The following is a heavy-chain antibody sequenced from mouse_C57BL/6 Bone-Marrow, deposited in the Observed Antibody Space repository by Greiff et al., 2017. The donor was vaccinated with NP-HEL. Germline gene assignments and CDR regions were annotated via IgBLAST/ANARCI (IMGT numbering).Heavy chain of an antibody. D-gene: IGHD1-1*01. V-gene: IGHV1-69*01. Sequence: QVQLQQPGAELVMPGASVKLSCKASGYTFTSYWMHWVKQRPGQGLEWIGEIDPSDSYTNYNQKFKGKSTLTVDKSSSTAYMQLSSLTSEDSAVYYCAGWGYYYGSSPWGQGTLVTVSA. CDR3: AGWGYYYGSSP. CDR2: IDPSDSYT. CDR1: GYTFTSYW. J-gene: IGHJ3*01.